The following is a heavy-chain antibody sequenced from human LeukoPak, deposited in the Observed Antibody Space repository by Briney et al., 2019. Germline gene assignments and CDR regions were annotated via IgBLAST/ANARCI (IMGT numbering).Heavy chain of an antibody. J-gene: IGHJ4*02. CDR3: ARGSHYDTSGYYYVGFDY. CDR1: GFTVSSTY. CDR2: IYSGGST. Sequence: GGSLRLSCVASGFTVSSTYMSWVRQAPGKGLEWVSLIYSGGSTYYADPLKGRLTISRDNSKNTLYLQMNSLRAEDTAVYYCARGSHYDTSGYYYVGFDYWGQGTLVTVSS. V-gene: IGHV3-66*02. D-gene: IGHD3-22*01.